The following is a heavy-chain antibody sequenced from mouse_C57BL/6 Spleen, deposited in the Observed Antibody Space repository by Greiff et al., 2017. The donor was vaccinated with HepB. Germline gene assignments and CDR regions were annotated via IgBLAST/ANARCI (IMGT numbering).Heavy chain of an antibody. CDR2: IRNKANNHAT. J-gene: IGHJ3*01. Sequence: EVKLVESGGGLVQPGGSMKLSCAASGFTFSDAWMDWVRQSPEKGLEWVAEIRNKANNHATYYAESVKGRFTISRDDSKSSVYLQMNSLRAEDTGIYYCTRSGSSLAWFAYWGQGTLVTVSA. CDR3: TRSGSSLAWFAY. V-gene: IGHV6-6*01. D-gene: IGHD1-1*01. CDR1: GFTFSDAW.